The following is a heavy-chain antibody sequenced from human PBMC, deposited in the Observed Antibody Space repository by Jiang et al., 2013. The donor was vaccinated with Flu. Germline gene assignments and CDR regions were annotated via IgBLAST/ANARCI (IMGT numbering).Heavy chain of an antibody. J-gene: IGHJ4*02. CDR3: ARRGPRSYYDSSGYYGY. CDR2: IHYSGST. CDR1: GGSINGYY. Sequence: TCTVSGGSINGYYWSWIRQPPGKGLEWIGYIHYSGSTDYNPSLKSRVTISVDTSKNQFTLKLTSVTAADTAVYYCARRGPRSYYDSSGYYGYWGQGTLVTVSS. D-gene: IGHD3-22*01. V-gene: IGHV4-59*08.